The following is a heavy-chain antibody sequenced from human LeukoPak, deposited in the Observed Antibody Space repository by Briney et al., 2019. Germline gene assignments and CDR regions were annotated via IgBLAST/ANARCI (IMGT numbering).Heavy chain of an antibody. CDR2: ISYDGSNK. Sequence: RPGGSLRLSCAASGFTFSSYAMHWVRQAPGKGLEWVAVISYDGSNKYYADSVKGRFTISRDDSLNTLYLQMNSLRVDDTAVYYCAKRIDIAVVPEAATHQAFDVWGQGTMVTVSS. V-gene: IGHV3-30-3*02. D-gene: IGHD2-2*01. J-gene: IGHJ3*01. CDR3: AKRIDIAVVPEAATHQAFDV. CDR1: GFTFSSYA.